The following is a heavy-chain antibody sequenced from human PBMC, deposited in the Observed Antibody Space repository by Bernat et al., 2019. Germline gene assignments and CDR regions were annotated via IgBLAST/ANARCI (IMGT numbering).Heavy chain of an antibody. CDR3: ARDSVPGIALQIDY. D-gene: IGHD6-13*01. V-gene: IGHV3-30-3*01. CDR1: GFTFSSYA. CDR2: ISYDGSNK. J-gene: IGHJ4*02. Sequence: VQLLESGGGLVQPGGSLRLSCAASGFTFSSYAMHWVRQAPGKGLEWVAVISYDGSNKYYADSVKGRFTISRDNSKNTLYLQMNSLRAEDTAVYYCARDSVPGIALQIDYWGQGTLVTVSS.